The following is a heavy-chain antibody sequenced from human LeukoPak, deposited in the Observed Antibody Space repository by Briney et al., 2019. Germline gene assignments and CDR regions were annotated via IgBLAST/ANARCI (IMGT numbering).Heavy chain of an antibody. CDR3: ARDMAAAGEPIDY. CDR2: FDPEDGET. V-gene: IGHV1-24*01. CDR1: GYTLTELS. J-gene: IGHJ4*02. D-gene: IGHD6-13*01. Sequence: ASVKVSCKVSGYTLTELSMHWVRQAPGKGLEWMGGFDPEDGETIYAQKFQGRVTMTRDTSTSTVYMELSSLRSEDTAVYYCARDMAAAGEPIDYWGQGTLVTVSS.